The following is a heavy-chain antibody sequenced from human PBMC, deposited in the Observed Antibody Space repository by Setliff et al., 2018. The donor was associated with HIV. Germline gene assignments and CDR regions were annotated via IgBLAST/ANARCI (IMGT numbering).Heavy chain of an antibody. CDR1: GDTFSRST. J-gene: IGHJ3*02. CDR3: ARATFLILRNAFDI. CDR2: IIPVLGIT. V-gene: IGHV1-69*10. Sequence: SVKVSCKASGDTFSRSTYTWVRRAPGQGLDWMGGIIPVLGITNYAQKFQGRVILTADTSVSTAYLQISSLKAEDTAVCYCARATFLILRNAFDIWGQGTMVTVSS. D-gene: IGHD3-16*01.